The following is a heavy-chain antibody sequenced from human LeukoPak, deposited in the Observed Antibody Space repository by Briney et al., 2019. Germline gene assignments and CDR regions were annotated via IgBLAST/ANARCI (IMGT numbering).Heavy chain of an antibody. V-gene: IGHV3-30*18. CDR1: GFTFSSYG. Sequence: GGSLRLSCAAFGFTFSSYGMHWVRQAPGKGLEWVAVISYDGSNKYYADSVKGRFTISRDNSKNTLYLQMNSLRAEDTAVYYCAKDNFHALNYDSSGSLDYWGQGTLVTVSS. J-gene: IGHJ4*02. CDR3: AKDNFHALNYDSSGSLDY. CDR2: ISYDGSNK. D-gene: IGHD3-22*01.